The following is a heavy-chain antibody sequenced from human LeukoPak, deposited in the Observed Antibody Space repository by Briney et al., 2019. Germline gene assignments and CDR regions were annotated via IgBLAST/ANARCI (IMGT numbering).Heavy chain of an antibody. CDR3: ARELVSGIAAAGITGVYYFDY. Sequence: SVKVSCKASGGTFSSYAISWVQQAPGQGLEWMGGIIPIFGTANYAQKFQGRVTITTDESTSTAYMELSSLRSEDTAVYYCARELVSGIAAAGITGVYYFDYWGQGTLVTVSS. J-gene: IGHJ4*02. D-gene: IGHD6-13*01. CDR1: GGTFSSYA. CDR2: IIPIFGTA. V-gene: IGHV1-69*05.